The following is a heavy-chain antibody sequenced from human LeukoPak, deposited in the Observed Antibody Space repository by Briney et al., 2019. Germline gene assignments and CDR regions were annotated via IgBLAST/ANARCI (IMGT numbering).Heavy chain of an antibody. CDR1: GFTFTIFG. V-gene: IGHV3-30*03. J-gene: IGHJ4*02. Sequence: HPGGSLRLSCAASGFTFTIFGLNWVRQAPGKGPEWVAFIQYEGTNKYYADSVKGRFTISRDNSKNTLYLQMNSLRAEDTAVYYCARIRGGIAVAERYFDYWGQGTLVTVSS. D-gene: IGHD6-19*01. CDR3: ARIRGGIAVAERYFDY. CDR2: IQYEGTNK.